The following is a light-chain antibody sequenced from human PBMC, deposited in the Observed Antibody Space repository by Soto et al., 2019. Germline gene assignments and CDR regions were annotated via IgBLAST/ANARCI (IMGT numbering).Light chain of an antibody. V-gene: IGLV2-14*01. CDR2: DVS. J-gene: IGLJ1*01. CDR1: SSDVGGYNY. Sequence: QSALTQPASVSGSPGQSITISCTGTSSDVGGYNYVSWYQQHPGQAPQLMIYDVSNRPSGVYNRFSGSKSGNTASLTISGLLAEDEADYYCSSYTSSSSLEGVFGTGTKLTVL. CDR3: SSYTSSSSLEGV.